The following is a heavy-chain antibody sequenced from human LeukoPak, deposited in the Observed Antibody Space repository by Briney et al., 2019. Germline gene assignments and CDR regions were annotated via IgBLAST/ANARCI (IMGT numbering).Heavy chain of an antibody. CDR1: GFNFGDYA. J-gene: IGHJ4*02. Sequence: GGSLRLSCTASGFNFGDYAMSWVRQAPGKGLEWVAFIRSKTYGGTVEYAASVRGRFTISRDDSKSIAYLQMNSLKTEDTALYYCTRDLLDSGISGYYLPPDYWGQGTLVTVSS. V-gene: IGHV3-49*04. CDR2: IRSKTYGGTV. D-gene: IGHD3-22*01. CDR3: TRDLLDSGISGYYLPPDY.